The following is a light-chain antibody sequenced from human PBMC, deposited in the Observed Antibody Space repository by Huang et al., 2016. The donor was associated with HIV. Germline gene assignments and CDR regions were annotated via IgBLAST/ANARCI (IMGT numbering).Light chain of an antibody. CDR3: QQCGDWPRT. Sequence: EIVMTQSPATLSVSPGERATLSCRASQSVSSNLAWFQQRPGQAPRLLIYGASTRATGIPARFSGSGSGTEFTLTISSLQSEDFAVYYCQQCGDWPRTFGQGTKVEI. J-gene: IGKJ1*01. V-gene: IGKV3-15*01. CDR1: QSVSSN. CDR2: GAS.